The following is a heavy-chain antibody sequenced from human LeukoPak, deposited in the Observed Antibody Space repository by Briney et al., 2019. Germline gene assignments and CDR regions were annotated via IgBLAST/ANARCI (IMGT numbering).Heavy chain of an antibody. V-gene: IGHV3-72*01. CDR3: ARAEFGGSGDY. D-gene: IGHD3-10*01. J-gene: IGHJ4*02. Sequence: PGGSLRLSCAASGFTFSDYYMDWVRQAPGKGLEWVGRIRDKANSYTREYAASVKGRFTISRDDSKNSLYLQMNSLTTEDTAVYYCARAEFGGSGDYWGQGTLVTVSS. CDR2: IRDKANSYTR. CDR1: GFTFSDYY.